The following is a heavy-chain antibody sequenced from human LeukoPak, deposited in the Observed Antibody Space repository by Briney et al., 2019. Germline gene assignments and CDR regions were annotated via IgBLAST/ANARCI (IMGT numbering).Heavy chain of an antibody. Sequence: ASVKVSCKASGYTFTKYTIHWVRQAPGQRLQWMGWIIAGNGNPRYSQNFQGRVTFTRDTSANTAYMELSSLKFEDTAVYYCARDSGTEEGWFDPWGQGTLVTVSS. CDR3: ARDSGTEEGWFDP. V-gene: IGHV1-3*01. J-gene: IGHJ5*02. CDR1: GYTFTKYT. CDR2: IIAGNGNP.